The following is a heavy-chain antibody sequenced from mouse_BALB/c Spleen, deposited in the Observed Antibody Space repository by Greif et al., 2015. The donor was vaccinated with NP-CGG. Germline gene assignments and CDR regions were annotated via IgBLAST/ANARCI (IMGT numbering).Heavy chain of an antibody. CDR3: ARSRYSHDWDYAMDY. Sequence: QVQLQQSGPELVKPGASVKMSCKASGYTFTDYVISWVKQRTGQGLEWIGEIYPGSGSTYYNEKFKGKATLTADKSSNTAYMQLSSLTSEDSAVYFCARSRYSHDWDYAMDYWGQGTSVTVSS. V-gene: IGHV1-81*01. J-gene: IGHJ4*01. D-gene: IGHD2-12*01. CDR1: GYTFTDYV. CDR2: IYPGSGST.